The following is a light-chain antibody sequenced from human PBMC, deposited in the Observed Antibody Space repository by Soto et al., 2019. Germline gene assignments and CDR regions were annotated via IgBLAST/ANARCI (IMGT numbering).Light chain of an antibody. V-gene: IGLV2-14*01. J-gene: IGLJ1*01. CDR3: SSYTSSSYV. Sequence: QSVLTQPPSASGTPGQGVTISCSGSTSNIGSNYVYWYQQLPGTAPKLMIYEVSNRPSGVSNRFSGSKSGNTASLTISGLQAEDEADYYCSSYTSSSYVFGTGTKVTVL. CDR2: EVS. CDR1: TSNIGSNY.